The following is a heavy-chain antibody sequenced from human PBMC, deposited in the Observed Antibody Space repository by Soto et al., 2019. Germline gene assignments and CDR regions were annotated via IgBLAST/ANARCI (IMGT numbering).Heavy chain of an antibody. J-gene: IGHJ5*02. D-gene: IGHD5-12*01. CDR2: IPSRGRP. CDR3: ARDTYSGYDFGL. Sequence: QVQLRESGPGLVKPSQTLSLTCSVSVASVAGGSYYWRWVRQPPGKGLEWIGYIPSRGRPFYNPSLTSRGTISADTSKNQLSLQLTSVTAADTAVYYCARDTYSGYDFGLWGQGTLVTVSS. V-gene: IGHV4-30-4*01. CDR1: VASVAGGSYY.